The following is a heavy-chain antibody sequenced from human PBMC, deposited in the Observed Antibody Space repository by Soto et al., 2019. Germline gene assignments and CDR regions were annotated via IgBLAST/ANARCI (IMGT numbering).Heavy chain of an antibody. Sequence: ASVKVSCKASGYTFTTYGISWVRQAPGQGLEWMGWISADNGDTNYAQKLQGRVTMTTDTSTSTAYMELRSLRSDDTAVYYCARDWDSSRPYDAFDIWGQGTIVTVSS. V-gene: IGHV1-18*01. CDR2: ISADNGDT. CDR3: ARDWDSSRPYDAFDI. CDR1: GYTFTTYG. D-gene: IGHD6-19*01. J-gene: IGHJ3*02.